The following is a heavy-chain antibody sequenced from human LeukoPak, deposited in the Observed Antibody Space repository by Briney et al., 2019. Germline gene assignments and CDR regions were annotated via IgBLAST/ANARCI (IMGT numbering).Heavy chain of an antibody. J-gene: IGHJ4*02. V-gene: IGHV3-23*01. CDR3: AAGITIFGVVIDKFDH. D-gene: IGHD3-3*01. Sequence: GGSLRLSCAASGFTFSSYAMSWVRQAPGKGLEWVSAISGSGGSTYYADSVKGRFTISRDNAKNSLYLQMNSLRAEDTALYYCAAGITIFGVVIDKFDHWGQGTLVTVSS. CDR2: ISGSGGST. CDR1: GFTFSSYA.